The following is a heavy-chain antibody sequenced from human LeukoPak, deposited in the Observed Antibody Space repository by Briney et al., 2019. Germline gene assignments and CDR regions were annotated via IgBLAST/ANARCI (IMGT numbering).Heavy chain of an antibody. CDR1: GFTVRTHS. CDR3: AREGNTVHYFDY. D-gene: IGHD4-11*01. CDR2: IYSGGST. J-gene: IGHJ4*02. V-gene: IGHV3-66*01. Sequence: GGSLRLSCTASGFTVRTHSMSWVRQAPGKGLEWVSVIYSGGSTYYADSVKGRFTISRDNSKNTLYLQMNSLRAEDTAVYYCAREGNTVHYFDYWGQGTLVTVSS.